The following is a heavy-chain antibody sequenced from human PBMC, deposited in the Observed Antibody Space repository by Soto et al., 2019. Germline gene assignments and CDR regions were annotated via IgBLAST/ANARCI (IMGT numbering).Heavy chain of an antibody. CDR3: ATDQLSLLNFDF. V-gene: IGHV3-21*01. D-gene: IGHD1-1*01. J-gene: IGHJ4*02. CDR1: GFTFSSYS. Sequence: GGSLRISCAASGFTFSSYSMNWVRQSPGKGLEWVSTISSTSIYVYYAVSVRGRFTISRDNAKNSLYLQMNSLRAEDTAVYYCATDQLSLLNFDFWGQGTLVTVSS. CDR2: ISSTSIYV.